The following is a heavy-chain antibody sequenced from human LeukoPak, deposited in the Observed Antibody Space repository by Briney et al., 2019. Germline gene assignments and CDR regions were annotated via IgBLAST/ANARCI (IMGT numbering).Heavy chain of an antibody. CDR2: MNTNSGNT. CDR3: ARALSWTTDSYYYMDV. J-gene: IGHJ6*03. Sequence: ASVKVSCKASGYTFTSYDINWVRQATGQGLEWMGWMNTNSGNTGYAQKFQGRVTMTKNTSITTAYMELNSLRPEDTDVYYCARALSWTTDSYYYMDVWGKGTTVTVSS. D-gene: IGHD3/OR15-3a*01. CDR1: GYTFTSYD. V-gene: IGHV1-8*01.